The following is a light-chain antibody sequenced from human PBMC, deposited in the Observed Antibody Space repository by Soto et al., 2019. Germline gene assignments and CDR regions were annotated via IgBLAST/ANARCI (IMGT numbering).Light chain of an antibody. CDR2: DVS. V-gene: IGLV2-14*01. CDR3: SSYTTSSTRV. Sequence: QSALTQPASVSGSPGQSITISCTGTSSDVGSYNYVSWYQQHPAKAPKLMIYDVSNRPSGVSNRFSGSKSGNTASLTISGPQSEDDADYYCSSYTTSSTRVFGGGTQLTVL. J-gene: IGLJ3*02. CDR1: SSDVGSYNY.